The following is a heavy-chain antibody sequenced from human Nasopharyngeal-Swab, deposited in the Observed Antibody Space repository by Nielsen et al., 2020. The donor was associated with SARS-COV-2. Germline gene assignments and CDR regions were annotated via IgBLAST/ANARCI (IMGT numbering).Heavy chain of an antibody. CDR2: IYYSGST. CDR1: GGSISSGGYS. J-gene: IGHJ4*02. V-gene: IGHV4-61*08. Sequence: SETLSLTCAVSGGSISSGGYSWSWIRQPPGKGLEWIGYIYYSGSTNYNPSLKSRVTISVDTSKNQFSLKLSSVTAADTAVYYCARHLAVAGDFDYWGQGTLVTVSS. CDR3: ARHLAVAGDFDY. D-gene: IGHD6-19*01.